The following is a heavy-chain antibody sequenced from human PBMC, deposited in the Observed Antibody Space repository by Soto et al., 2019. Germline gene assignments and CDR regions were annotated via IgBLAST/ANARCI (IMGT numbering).Heavy chain of an antibody. D-gene: IGHD2-2*01. CDR3: ASDPEGVVVPAAGWFDP. V-gene: IGHV1-69*02. Sequence: ASVKVSCKASGGTFSSYTISWVRQAPGQGLEWMGRIIPILGIANYAQKFQGRVTITADKSTSTAYMELSSLRSEDTAVYYCASDPEGVVVPAAGWFDPWGQGTLVTVSS. J-gene: IGHJ5*02. CDR1: GGTFSSYT. CDR2: IIPILGIA.